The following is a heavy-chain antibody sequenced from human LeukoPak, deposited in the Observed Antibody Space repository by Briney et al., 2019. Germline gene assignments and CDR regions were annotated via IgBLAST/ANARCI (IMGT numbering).Heavy chain of an antibody. CDR3: ARDSSSSSPYGMDV. Sequence: ASVKVSCKASGCTFTGYYMHWVRQAPGQGLEWMGWINPNSGGTNYAQKFQGRVTMTRDTSISTAYMELSRLRSDDTAVYYCARDSSSSSPYGMDVWGQGTTVTVSS. V-gene: IGHV1-2*02. CDR2: INPNSGGT. CDR1: GCTFTGYY. J-gene: IGHJ6*02. D-gene: IGHD6-13*01.